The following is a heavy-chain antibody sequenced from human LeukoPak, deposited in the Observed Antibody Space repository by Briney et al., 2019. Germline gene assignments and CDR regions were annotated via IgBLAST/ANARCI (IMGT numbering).Heavy chain of an antibody. D-gene: IGHD6-19*01. V-gene: IGHV7-4-1*02. CDR3: ARDYLGLSSGWYDYYYGMDV. Sequence: GASVKVSCKASGYTFTSYAMNWVRQAPGQGLEWMGWINTNTGNPTYAQGFTGRFVFSLDTSVSTAYLQISSLKAEDTAVYYCARDYLGLSSGWYDYYYGMDVWGQGTTVTVSS. CDR2: INTNTGNP. CDR1: GYTFTSYA. J-gene: IGHJ6*02.